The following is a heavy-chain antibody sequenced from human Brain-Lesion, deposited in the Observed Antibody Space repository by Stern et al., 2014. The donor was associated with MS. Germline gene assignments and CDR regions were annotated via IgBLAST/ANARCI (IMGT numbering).Heavy chain of an antibody. Sequence: QVQLVPSGAEVKKPGASVTVSCKSSPDIFTNYDIHWVRQATGHGPVWMGWINPSSGNTGYSHKFQGRVTLTYDPSISVGSLEFTSLTSEDTAVYYCARGSSLFGKKKSKTCYWGRLNMWGQGTLIT. CDR3: ARGSSLFGKKKSKTCYWGRLNM. V-gene: IGHV1-8*01. CDR1: PDIFTNYD. D-gene: IGHD3-16*01. CDR2: INPSSGNT. J-gene: IGHJ3*02.